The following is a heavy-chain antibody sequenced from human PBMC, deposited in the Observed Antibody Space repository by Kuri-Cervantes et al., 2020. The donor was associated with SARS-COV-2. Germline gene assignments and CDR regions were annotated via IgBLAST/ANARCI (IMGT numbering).Heavy chain of an antibody. CDR3: ARGEQYYYDSSGYYPYFDY. J-gene: IGHJ4*02. CDR1: GYTFTSYG. V-gene: IGHV1-18*01. D-gene: IGHD3-22*01. CDR2: ISAYNGNT. Sequence: ASVKVSCKASGYTFTSYGISWVRQAPGQGLEWMGWISAYNGNTNYAQKLQGRVTITADKSTSTAYMELSSLRSEDTAVYYCARGEQYYYDSSGYYPYFDYWGQGTLVTVSS.